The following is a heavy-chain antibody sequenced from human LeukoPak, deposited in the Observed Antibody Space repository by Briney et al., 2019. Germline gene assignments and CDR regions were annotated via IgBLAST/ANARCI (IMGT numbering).Heavy chain of an antibody. V-gene: IGHV3-30*03. J-gene: IGHJ4*02. CDR2: ISYDGSNN. D-gene: IGHD6-13*01. CDR3: TAGTTLGY. Sequence: HXVRQAPXXXLECVAVISYDGSNNYYADSVKGRFTISRDNSKNTLYLQMNSLRAEDTAVYYCTAGTTLGYWGQGTLVTVSS.